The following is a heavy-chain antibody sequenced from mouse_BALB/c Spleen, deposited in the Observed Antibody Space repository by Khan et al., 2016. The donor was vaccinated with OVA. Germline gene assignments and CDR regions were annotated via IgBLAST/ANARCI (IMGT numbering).Heavy chain of an antibody. D-gene: IGHD1-1*01. J-gene: IGHJ2*01. CDR1: GYTFTDNY. CDR2: IYPGSGNT. V-gene: IGHV1-84*02. Sequence: QVQLQQPGPELVKPGASVKISCKASGYTFTDNYINWVKQKPGQGLEWIGWIYPGSGNTKYNEKFKGKATLTVDTSSSTAYMHLSSLTSEDTADYFCGRGGYYENSLFDYWGQGTTLTVSS. CDR3: GRGGYYENSLFDY.